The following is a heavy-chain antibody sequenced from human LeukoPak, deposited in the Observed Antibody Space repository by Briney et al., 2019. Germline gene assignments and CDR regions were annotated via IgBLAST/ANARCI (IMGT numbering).Heavy chain of an antibody. J-gene: IGHJ4*02. CDR1: GFTFCGYA. D-gene: IGHD4-17*01. CDR3: AKDILWGDYETGLDY. Sequence: GGSLRLSCAASGFTFCGYAMHWVRQAPGKGLEWVSGISWNSGSIGYADSVKGRFTISRDNAKNSLYLQMNSLRAEDTALYYCAKDILWGDYETGLDYWGQGTLVTVSS. CDR2: ISWNSGSI. V-gene: IGHV3-9*01.